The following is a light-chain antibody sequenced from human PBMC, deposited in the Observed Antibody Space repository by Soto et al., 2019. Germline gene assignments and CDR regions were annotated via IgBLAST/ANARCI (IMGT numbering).Light chain of an antibody. Sequence: IVLTQTPGNLSLSPGERAPLSCRASQTGSNSYLAWYQQKSGQAPRLLIYGVSTRATGTPDRFSGSGSGTDFTLTISRLEPEDSAVYYCQQYGSSPTWTFGQGTKVDIK. CDR2: GVS. J-gene: IGKJ1*01. CDR3: QQYGSSPTWT. V-gene: IGKV3-20*01. CDR1: QTGSNSY.